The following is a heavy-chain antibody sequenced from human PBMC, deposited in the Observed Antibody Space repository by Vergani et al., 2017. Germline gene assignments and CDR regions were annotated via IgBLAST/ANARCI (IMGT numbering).Heavy chain of an antibody. V-gene: IGHV3-30*18. J-gene: IGHJ4*02. CDR3: AKDLAYSNAWPHFDS. D-gene: IGHD4-11*01. CDR2: ISYDGDRR. CDR1: GFSFRGHG. Sequence: QVHLVESGGGVVQPGRSLTLSCVASGFSFRGHGMHWVRQAPGKGLEWVAMISYDGDRREYGDFAKGRFTISRDSSKTVYLQMNSLRVYDTAMYFCAKDLAYSNAWPHFDSRGQGTLVTVSS.